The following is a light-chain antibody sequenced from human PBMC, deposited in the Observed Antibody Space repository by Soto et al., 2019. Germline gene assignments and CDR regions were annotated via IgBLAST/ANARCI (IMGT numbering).Light chain of an antibody. Sequence: QSALTQPASVSGSPGQSITISCTGTSSDVGGYNYVSWYQQHPGKAPKLMIYDVSNRPSGVSNRFSGSKSGNTASLTISGLQAEDEADYYCSSYTSSSTQVVVGGGTKVTVL. CDR2: DVS. CDR3: SSYTSSSTQVV. J-gene: IGLJ2*01. CDR1: SSDVGGYNY. V-gene: IGLV2-14*01.